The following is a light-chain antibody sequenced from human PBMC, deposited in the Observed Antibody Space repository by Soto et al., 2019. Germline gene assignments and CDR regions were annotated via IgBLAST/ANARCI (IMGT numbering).Light chain of an antibody. V-gene: IGKV3-20*01. CDR3: QQFGTSSWT. J-gene: IGKJ1*01. Sequence: IVLTQSPGTLSLSPGERATLSCRASQSVSSSDLAWYQQKPGQAPRLLIYGASSRATGIPDRFSGSGSGTDFTLTISRLEPEDFAVYYCQQFGTSSWTIGQGTKVEIK. CDR2: GAS. CDR1: QSVSSSD.